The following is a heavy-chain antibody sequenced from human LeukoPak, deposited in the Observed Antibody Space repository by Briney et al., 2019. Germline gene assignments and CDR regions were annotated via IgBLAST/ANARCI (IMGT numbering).Heavy chain of an antibody. J-gene: IGHJ4*02. D-gene: IGHD5-12*01. CDR2: MYYSGST. V-gene: IGHV4-61*05. Sequence: SETLSLTCTVSGGSIRSGDYYCSWIRQPPGKGLEWIGYMYYSGSTNYNPSLKSRVTISVDKSRNQFSLTLSSVTAADTAVYYCARHSRGYDSEFGYWGQGTLVTVSS. CDR1: GGSIRSGDYY. CDR3: ARHSRGYDSEFGY.